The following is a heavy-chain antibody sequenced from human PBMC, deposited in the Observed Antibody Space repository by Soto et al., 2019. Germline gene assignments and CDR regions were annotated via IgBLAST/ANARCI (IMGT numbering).Heavy chain of an antibody. D-gene: IGHD5-12*01. CDR1: GGSVISGSYY. CDR2: ISVTRSG. J-gene: IGHJ6*02. Sequence: QVQLQESGPGLVKPSETLSLTCTVSGGSVISGSYYWSWIQQPPGKGLEWVGCISVTRSGDYNPSLKSRVTISVHTSRRQFSLRLNSVTAADTAVYYCARAHSGYDPLGMDVWGQGTTVTVSS. CDR3: ARAHSGYDPLGMDV. V-gene: IGHV4-61*01.